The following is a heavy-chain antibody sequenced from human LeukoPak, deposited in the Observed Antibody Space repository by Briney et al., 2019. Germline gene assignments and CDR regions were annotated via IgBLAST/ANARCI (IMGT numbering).Heavy chain of an antibody. CDR3: ARVGSGGAWFDF. V-gene: IGHV4-61*01. Sequence: SETLSVTCTVSGYSISSGYYWGWIRQPPGKGLEWIAYVYATGTTNYKPSLKTRATISMDTSKNQLSLTLTSVTAADTAVYYCARVGSGGAWFDFWGQGTLVSVSS. D-gene: IGHD6-19*01. CDR1: GYSISSGYY. CDR2: VYATGTT. J-gene: IGHJ4*02.